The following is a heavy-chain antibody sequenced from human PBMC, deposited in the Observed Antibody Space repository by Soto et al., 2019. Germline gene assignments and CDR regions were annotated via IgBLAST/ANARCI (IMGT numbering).Heavy chain of an antibody. CDR1: GFTLSDYY. Sequence: GGSLRLSCAASGFTLSDYYMTWIRQAPGKGLDLISYFSTNSRYTKYADSVKGRFTISRDDSKNSLYLQMNSLRVEDTAVYYCARVYDILTSAWLDPWGQGTLVTVSS. CDR2: FSTNSRYT. CDR3: ARVYDILTSAWLDP. V-gene: IGHV3-11*03. J-gene: IGHJ5*02. D-gene: IGHD3-9*01.